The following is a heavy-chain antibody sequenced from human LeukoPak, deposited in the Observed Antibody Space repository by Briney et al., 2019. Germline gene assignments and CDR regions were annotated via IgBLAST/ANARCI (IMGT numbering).Heavy chain of an antibody. V-gene: IGHV3-23*01. D-gene: IGHD6-13*01. Sequence: GGSLRLSCEASGLSFTNYAMMWDRQAPGKGLQWISTLTGYGGAYYADSGEGRFIISRDISKNTMFLQMYSLRAEDTAVYYCAKGAAAGKVDWFDPWGQGTLVTVSS. CDR3: AKGAAAGKVDWFDP. CDR1: GLSFTNYA. CDR2: LTGYGGA. J-gene: IGHJ5*02.